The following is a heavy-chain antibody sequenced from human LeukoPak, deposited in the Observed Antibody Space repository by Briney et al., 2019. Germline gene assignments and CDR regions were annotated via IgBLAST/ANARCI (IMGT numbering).Heavy chain of an antibody. CDR3: ARPYSTMVRGVISP. CDR2: IYYSGST. V-gene: IGHV4-39*01. CDR1: GGSISSSSYY. Sequence: SETLSPTCTFSGGSISSSSYYWGWIRQPPGKGLEGIGGIYYSGSTYYNPSLKSRVTISVDTSENQFSLKLSSVTAADTAVYYCARPYSTMVRGVISPWGQGTLVTVSS. D-gene: IGHD3-10*01. J-gene: IGHJ5*02.